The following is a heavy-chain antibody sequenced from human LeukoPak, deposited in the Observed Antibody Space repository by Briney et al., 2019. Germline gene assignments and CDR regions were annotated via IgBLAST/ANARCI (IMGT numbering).Heavy chain of an antibody. CDR3: ARARSVITMIVVY. Sequence: GASVKVPCKASGGTFSSYAISWVRQAPGQGLEWMGGIIPIFGTANYAQKFQGRVTITADKSTSTAYMELSRLRSDDTAVYYCARARSVITMIVVYWGQGTLVTVSS. CDR1: GGTFSSYA. CDR2: IIPIFGTA. J-gene: IGHJ4*02. V-gene: IGHV1-69*06. D-gene: IGHD3-22*01.